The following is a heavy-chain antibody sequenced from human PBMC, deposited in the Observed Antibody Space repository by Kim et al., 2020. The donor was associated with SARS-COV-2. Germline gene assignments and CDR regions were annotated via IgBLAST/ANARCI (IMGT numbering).Heavy chain of an antibody. V-gene: IGHV4-59*01. J-gene: IGHJ3*02. Sequence: IHSLNSRVTISVDTSKYQVSLKLSSVTAADTAVYYCASSCYDPREDAFDIWGQGTMVTVSS. CDR3: ASSCYDPREDAFDI. D-gene: IGHD5-12*01.